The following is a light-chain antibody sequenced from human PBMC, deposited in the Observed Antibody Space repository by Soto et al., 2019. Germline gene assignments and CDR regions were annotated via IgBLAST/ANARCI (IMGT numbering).Light chain of an antibody. Sequence: QSALTQPASVSGSPGQSITISCTGASTDVDGYDYVSWYQQHPGQAPKLMIYDVNNRPSGVSYRFSGSKSGDTASLTISGLQAEDDADYYCSSYTSSAPVYVFGTGTKVTVL. CDR3: SSYTSSAPVYV. J-gene: IGLJ1*01. CDR2: DVN. V-gene: IGLV2-14*03. CDR1: STDVDGYDY.